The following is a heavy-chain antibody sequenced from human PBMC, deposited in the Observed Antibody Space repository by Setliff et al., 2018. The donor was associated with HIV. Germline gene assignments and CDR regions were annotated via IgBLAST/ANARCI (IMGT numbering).Heavy chain of an antibody. J-gene: IGHJ6*02. Sequence: ASVKVSCKASGYTLTAYYIHWVRQAPGQGLEWMGRINPNSGDSKYAQRFQGRVTITRDTSASTAYMELSSLRSEDTAVYYCARLNRWSIAVAGTHLYYYGMDVWGQGTTVTVS. D-gene: IGHD6-19*01. CDR2: INPNSGDS. CDR3: ARLNRWSIAVAGTHLYYYGMDV. V-gene: IGHV1-2*06. CDR1: GYTLTAYY.